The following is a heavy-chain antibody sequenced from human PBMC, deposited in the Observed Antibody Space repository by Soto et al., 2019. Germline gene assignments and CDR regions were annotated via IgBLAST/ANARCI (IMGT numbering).Heavy chain of an antibody. CDR1: GGSFSGYY. D-gene: IGHD5-12*01. Sequence: SETLSLTCAVYGGSFSGYYWSWIRQPPGKGLEWIGEINHSGSTNYNPSLKSRVTISVDTSKNQFSLKLSSVTAADTAVYYCARTIYMVATRDHNYYMDVWGKGTTVTVSS. V-gene: IGHV4-34*01. CDR3: ARTIYMVATRDHNYYMDV. CDR2: INHSGST. J-gene: IGHJ6*03.